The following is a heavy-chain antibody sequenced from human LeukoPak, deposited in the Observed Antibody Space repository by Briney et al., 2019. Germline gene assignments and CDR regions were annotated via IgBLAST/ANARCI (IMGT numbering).Heavy chain of an antibody. J-gene: IGHJ5*02. D-gene: IGHD3-16*01. V-gene: IGHV4-39*07. Sequence: TSETLSLTCTVSGGSISSSSYYWGWIRQPPGKGLEWIGSIYYSGSTYYNPSLKSRVTISVDTSKNQFSLKLSSVTAADTAVYYCARVGFVWHWFDPWGQGTLVTVSS. CDR1: GGSISSSSYY. CDR2: IYYSGST. CDR3: ARVGFVWHWFDP.